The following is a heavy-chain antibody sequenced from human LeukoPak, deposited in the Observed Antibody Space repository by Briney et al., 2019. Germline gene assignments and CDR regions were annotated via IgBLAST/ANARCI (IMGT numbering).Heavy chain of an antibody. CDR3: AKDSSIMMLVIIAT. D-gene: IGHD3-16*01. J-gene: IGHJ5*02. V-gene: IGHV3-30*18. CDR2: ISYDGSNK. Sequence: PGGSLRLSCVASGFTFSSYGMHWVRQAPGKGLEWVAVISYDGSNKYYADSVKGRFTISRDDSKNTLYLQMNNLRAEDTAVYYCAKDSSIMMLVIIATWGQGTLVTVSS. CDR1: GFTFSSYG.